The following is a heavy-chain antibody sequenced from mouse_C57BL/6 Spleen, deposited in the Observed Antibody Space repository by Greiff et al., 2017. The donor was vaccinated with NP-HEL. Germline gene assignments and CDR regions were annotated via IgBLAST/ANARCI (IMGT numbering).Heavy chain of an antibody. D-gene: IGHD2-1*01. J-gene: IGHJ3*01. CDR2: IDPEDGDT. Sequence: EVQLQQSGAELVRPGASVKLSCTASGFNIKDYYMHWVKQRPEQGLEWIGRIDPEDGDTEYAPKFQGKATMTADTSSNTAYLQLSSLTSEDTAVYYCTTHYGNCDPIAYWGQGTLVTVSA. CDR3: TTHYGNCDPIAY. V-gene: IGHV14-1*01. CDR1: GFNIKDYY.